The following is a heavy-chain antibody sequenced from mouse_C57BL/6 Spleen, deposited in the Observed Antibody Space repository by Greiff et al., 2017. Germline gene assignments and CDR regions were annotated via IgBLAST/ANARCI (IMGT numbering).Heavy chain of an antibody. CDR3: AFDGSRGGYFDY. V-gene: IGHV1-81*01. J-gene: IGHJ2*01. CDR2: IYPRSGNT. D-gene: IGHD1-1*01. CDR1: GYTFTSYG. Sequence: VQLVESGAELARPGASVKLSCKASGYTFTSYGLSWVKQRTGQGLEWIGEIYPRSGNTYYNEKFKGKATLTADKSSSTAYMELRSLTSEDSAVYFCAFDGSRGGYFDYWGQGTTLTVSS.